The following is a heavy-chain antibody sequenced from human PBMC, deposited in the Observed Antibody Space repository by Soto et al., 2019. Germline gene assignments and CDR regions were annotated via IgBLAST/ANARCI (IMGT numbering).Heavy chain of an antibody. CDR1: GFTFSSYA. CDR3: AKGFVRMIVVVITKVEFFDY. D-gene: IGHD3-22*01. J-gene: IGHJ4*02. Sequence: PGGSLRLSCAASGFTFSSYAMSWVRQAPGKGLEWVSAISGSGGSTYYADSVKGRFTISRDNSKNTLYLQMNSLRAEDTAVYYCAKGFVRMIVVVITKVEFFDYWGQGTLVTVSS. V-gene: IGHV3-23*01. CDR2: ISGSGGST.